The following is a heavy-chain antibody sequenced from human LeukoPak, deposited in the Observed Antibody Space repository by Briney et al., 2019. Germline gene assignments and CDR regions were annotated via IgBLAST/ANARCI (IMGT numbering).Heavy chain of an antibody. CDR1: GLTFSSYA. CDR2: ISGSGEYT. CDR3: ARVASFGFGELLAIDF. V-gene: IGHV3-23*01. Sequence: PGGSLRLSCAASGLTFSSYAMTWVRQAPGKGLEWVSGISGSGEYTYYADSVKGRFTISRDNAKDSLFLQMESLRAEDTGVYYCARVASFGFGELLAIDFWGQGTLVAVSS. D-gene: IGHD3-10*01. J-gene: IGHJ4*02.